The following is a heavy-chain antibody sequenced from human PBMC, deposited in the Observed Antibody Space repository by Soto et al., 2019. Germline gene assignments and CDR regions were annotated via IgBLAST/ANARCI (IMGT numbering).Heavy chain of an antibody. J-gene: IGHJ5*02. CDR2: IIPIFGTA. CDR3: AGETLPSYYDRSGPGNWFDP. D-gene: IGHD3-22*01. Sequence: SVKVSCKASGGTFSSYAISWVRQAPGQGLEWMGGIIPIFGTANYAQKFQGRVTITADESTSTAYMELSSLRSEDTAVYYCAGETLPSYYDRSGPGNWFDPWGQGTLGTVS. CDR1: GGTFSSYA. V-gene: IGHV1-69*13.